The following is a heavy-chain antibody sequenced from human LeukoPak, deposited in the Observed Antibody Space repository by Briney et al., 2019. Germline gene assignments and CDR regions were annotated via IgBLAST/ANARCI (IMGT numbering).Heavy chain of an antibody. V-gene: IGHV1-2*02. Sequence: GASVKVSCKASGYTFTGYYMHWVRQAPGQGLEWMGWINPNSGGTNYAQKFQGRVTMTRDTSIGTAYMELSRLRSDDTAVYYCARLDFWSGYSYYYYGMDVWGQGTTVTVSS. CDR3: ARLDFWSGYSYYYYGMDV. D-gene: IGHD3-3*01. CDR2: INPNSGGT. CDR1: GYTFTGYY. J-gene: IGHJ6*02.